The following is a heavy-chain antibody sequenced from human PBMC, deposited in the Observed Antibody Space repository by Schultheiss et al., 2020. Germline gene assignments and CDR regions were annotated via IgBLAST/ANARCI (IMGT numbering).Heavy chain of an antibody. J-gene: IGHJ6*02. CDR3: ARHRAARFGEDGMDV. CDR2: IYYSGST. D-gene: IGHD3-10*01. V-gene: IGHV4-34*01. Sequence: SETLSLTCAVYGGSFSGYYWSWIRQPPGKGLEWIGSIYYSGSTYYNPSLKSRVTISVDTSKNQFSLKLSSVTAADTAVYYCARHRAARFGEDGMDVWGQGTTVTVSS. CDR1: GGSFSGYY.